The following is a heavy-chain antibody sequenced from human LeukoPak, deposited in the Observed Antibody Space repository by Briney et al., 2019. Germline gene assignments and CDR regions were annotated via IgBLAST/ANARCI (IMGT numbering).Heavy chain of an antibody. Sequence: GGSLRLSCAASGFTFDDYTMHWVRQAPGKGLEWVSLISWDGGSTYYADSVKGRFTISRDSSKNSLYLQMNSLRTEDTALYYCAKVAGYCSSTSCYHLDDAFDIWGQGTMVTVSS. CDR2: ISWDGGST. V-gene: IGHV3-43*01. CDR1: GFTFDDYT. J-gene: IGHJ3*02. CDR3: AKVAGYCSSTSCYHLDDAFDI. D-gene: IGHD2-2*03.